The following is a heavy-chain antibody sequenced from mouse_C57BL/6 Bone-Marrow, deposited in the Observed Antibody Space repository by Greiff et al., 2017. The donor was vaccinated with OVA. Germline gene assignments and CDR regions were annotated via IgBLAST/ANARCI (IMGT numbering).Heavy chain of an antibody. CDR2: IDPENGDT. CDR1: GFNIKDDY. CDR3: TTTCGFAY. Sequence: EVKVVESGAELVRPGASVKLSCTASGFNIKDDYMHWVKQRPEQGLEWIGWIDPENGDTEYAAKFQGKATITADTSSNTAYLQLSSLTSEDTAVYLCTTTCGFAYWGQGTLVTVSA. V-gene: IGHV14-4*01. J-gene: IGHJ3*01.